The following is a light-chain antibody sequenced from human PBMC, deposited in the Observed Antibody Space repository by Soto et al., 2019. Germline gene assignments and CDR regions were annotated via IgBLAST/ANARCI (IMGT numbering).Light chain of an antibody. V-gene: IGLV1-40*01. J-gene: IGLJ2*01. Sequence: QSVLTQPPSVSGAPGQRVNISCTGSSSNNGAGYDVHWYQQLPGTAPKLLIYGNSNRPSGVPDRFSGSKSGTSASLAITGLQAEDEADYYCQSYDSSLSGSGVFGGGTKLTVL. CDR2: GNS. CDR1: SSNNGAGYD. CDR3: QSYDSSLSGSGV.